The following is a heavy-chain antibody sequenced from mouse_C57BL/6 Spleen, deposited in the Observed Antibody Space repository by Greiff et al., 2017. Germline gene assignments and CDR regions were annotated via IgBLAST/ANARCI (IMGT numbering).Heavy chain of an antibody. V-gene: IGHV1-22*01. CDR3: ARGGLRRGYFDY. Sequence: VQLQQSGPELVKPGASVKMSCKASGYTFTDYNMHWVKQSHGKSLEWIGYINPNNGGTSYNQKFKGKATLTVNKSSSTAYMELRSLTSEDSAVYYCARGGLRRGYFDYWGQGTTLTVSS. CDR2: INPNNGGT. J-gene: IGHJ2*01. D-gene: IGHD2-4*01. CDR1: GYTFTDYN.